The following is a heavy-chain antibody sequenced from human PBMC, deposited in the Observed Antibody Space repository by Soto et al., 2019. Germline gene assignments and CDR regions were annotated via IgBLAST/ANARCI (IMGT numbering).Heavy chain of an antibody. J-gene: IGHJ4*02. Sequence: GGSLRLSXAASEFTVSSYYMTWVRQAPGKGLEWVSTIYGGGSTYYADSVKGRFTISKDNSRNTLYLQINSLRAEDTAVYYCARGFDYDAFDYWGQGTLVTVSS. D-gene: IGHD4-17*01. CDR3: ARGFDYDAFDY. V-gene: IGHV3-53*01. CDR1: EFTVSSYY. CDR2: IYGGGST.